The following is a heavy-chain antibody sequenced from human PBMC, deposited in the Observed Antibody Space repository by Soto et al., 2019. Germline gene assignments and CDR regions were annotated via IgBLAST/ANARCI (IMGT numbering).Heavy chain of an antibody. CDR2: IYSGGST. CDR1: GFTVSSNY. V-gene: IGHV3-66*01. Sequence: EVQLVESGGGLVQPGGSLRLSCAASGFTVSSNYMSWVRQAPGKGLEWVSVIYSGGSTYYADSVKGRFTIFRDNSKXTXXLQMNSLRAEDTAVYYCARDKHNWNGVDYYYGMDVWGQGTTVTVSS. J-gene: IGHJ6*02. D-gene: IGHD1-1*01. CDR3: ARDKHNWNGVDYYYGMDV.